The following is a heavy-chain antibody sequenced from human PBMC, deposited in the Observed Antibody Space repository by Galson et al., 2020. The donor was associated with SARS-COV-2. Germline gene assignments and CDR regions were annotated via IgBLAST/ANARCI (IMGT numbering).Heavy chain of an antibody. V-gene: IGHV2-5*02. CDR3: ANNSYEILTGYLVAFDI. CDR2: IYWDDDN. CDR1: GFSLSTSGVG. D-gene: IGHD3-9*01. J-gene: IGHJ3*02. Sequence: SGPTLVKPTQTLTLTCTFSGFSLSTSGVGVGWIRQPPGKALEWLALIYWDDDNRYSPSLKSRLTITKDTSKNQVVLTMTNMDPVDTATYYCANNSYEILTGYLVAFDIWGQGTMVTVSS.